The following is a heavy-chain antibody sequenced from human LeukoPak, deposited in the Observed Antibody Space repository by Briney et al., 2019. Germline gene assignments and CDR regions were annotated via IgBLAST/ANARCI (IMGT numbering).Heavy chain of an antibody. Sequence: GGSLRLSCAASGFSFSTYSMNWVRQAPGKGLEWVSSISSSSSYIYYADSVKGRFTISRDNAKNSLYLQMNSLRAEDTAVYYCARGRGFLERLSPEFDYWGQGTLVTVSS. D-gene: IGHD3-3*01. J-gene: IGHJ4*02. CDR3: ARGRGFLERLSPEFDY. CDR1: GFSFSTYS. V-gene: IGHV3-21*01. CDR2: ISSSSSYI.